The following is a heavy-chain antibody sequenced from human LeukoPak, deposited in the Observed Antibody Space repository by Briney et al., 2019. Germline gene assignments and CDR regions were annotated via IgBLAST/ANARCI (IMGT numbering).Heavy chain of an antibody. D-gene: IGHD3-3*01. Sequence: GGSLRLSCAASGFTFSSYAMSWVRQAPGKGLEWVSVISGSGGSTYYADSVKGRFTISRDNSKNTLYLQMNSLRAEDTAVYYCAKTSITIFGVVKGNFDYWGQGTLVTVSS. CDR2: ISGSGGST. CDR1: GFTFSSYA. J-gene: IGHJ4*02. CDR3: AKTSITIFGVVKGNFDY. V-gene: IGHV3-23*01.